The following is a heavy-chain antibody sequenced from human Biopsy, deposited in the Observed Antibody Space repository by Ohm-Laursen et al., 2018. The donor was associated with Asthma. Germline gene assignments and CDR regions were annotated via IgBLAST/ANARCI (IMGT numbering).Heavy chain of an antibody. CDR3: ARAVDYSHYYGIDV. D-gene: IGHD3-10*01. CDR2: ISVYNGNT. CDR1: GYTFNSAG. V-gene: IGHV1-18*01. Sequence: ASVKVSCKTSGYTFNSAGVTWVRQAPGQGLEWMGWISVYNGNTKVAQKLQDRVIMITDTSTSTAYMELRSLRSDDTAVYFCARAVDYSHYYGIDVWGQGTTVTVS. J-gene: IGHJ6*02.